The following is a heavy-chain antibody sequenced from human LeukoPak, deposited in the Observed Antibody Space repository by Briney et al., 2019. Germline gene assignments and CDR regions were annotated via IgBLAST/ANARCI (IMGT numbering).Heavy chain of an antibody. CDR2: INPNSGGT. J-gene: IGHJ4*02. D-gene: IGHD3-10*01. CDR1: GYTFTGYY. V-gene: IGHV1-2*02. Sequence: GASVKVSCKASGYTFTGYYMHWVRQAPGQGLEWMGWINPNSGGTNYAQKFQGRVTMTRDTSISTAYVELSRLRSDDTAVYYCARVDLLWFGEFVYFDYWGQGTLVTVSS. CDR3: ARVDLLWFGEFVYFDY.